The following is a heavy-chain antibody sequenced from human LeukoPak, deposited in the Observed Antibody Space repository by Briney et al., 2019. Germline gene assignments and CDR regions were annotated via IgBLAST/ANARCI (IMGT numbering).Heavy chain of an antibody. Sequence: QSGGSLRLSCAASGFTFSSYWMSWVRQAPGKGLEWVANIKQDGSEKYYVDSVKGRFTISRDNAKNSLYLQMNSLRAEDTAVYYCARLPFDYGDRNYYYYGMDVWGQGTTVTVSS. D-gene: IGHD4-17*01. CDR2: IKQDGSEK. CDR1: GFTFSSYW. J-gene: IGHJ6*02. CDR3: ARLPFDYGDRNYYYYGMDV. V-gene: IGHV3-7*01.